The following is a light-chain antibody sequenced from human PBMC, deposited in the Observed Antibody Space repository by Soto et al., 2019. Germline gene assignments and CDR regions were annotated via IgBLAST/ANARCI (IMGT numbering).Light chain of an antibody. CDR3: QTWGTGTWV. CDR1: SGHSSYA. Sequence: QLVLTQSPSASASLGASVKLTCILSSGHSSYAITWHQQQPEKGPRYLMKLTSDGSHTKGDGIPDRFSGSSSGSERYLTISSLQSEDEADYYFQTWGTGTWVFGGGTKVTVL. CDR2: LTSDGSH. V-gene: IGLV4-69*01. J-gene: IGLJ3*02.